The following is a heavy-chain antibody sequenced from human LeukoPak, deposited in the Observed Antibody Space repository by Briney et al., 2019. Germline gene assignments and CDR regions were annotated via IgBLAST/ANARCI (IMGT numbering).Heavy chain of an antibody. CDR1: GFTFSSYA. CDR2: ISYDGSNK. CDR3: ARVGRKQWLAQGYFDY. V-gene: IGHV3-30-3*01. J-gene: IGHJ4*02. D-gene: IGHD6-19*01. Sequence: PGGSLRLSCAASGFTFSSYAMHWVRQAPGKGLEWVAVISYDGSNKYYADSVKGRFTISRDNSKNTLYLQMNSLRAEDTAVYYCARVGRKQWLAQGYFDYWGQGTLVTVSS.